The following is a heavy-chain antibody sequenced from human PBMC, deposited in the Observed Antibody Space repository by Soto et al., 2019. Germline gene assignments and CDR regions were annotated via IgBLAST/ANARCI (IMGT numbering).Heavy chain of an antibody. Sequence: ASVKVSCKASGYTFTSYYMHWVRQAPGQGLEWMGIINPSGGSTSYAQKFQGRVTVTRDTSTSTVYMELSSLRSEDTAVYYCERDGPKWGPFDYWGQGTLVTVSS. CDR2: INPSGGST. D-gene: IGHD1-26*01. CDR1: GYTFTSYY. V-gene: IGHV1-46*01. J-gene: IGHJ4*02. CDR3: ERDGPKWGPFDY.